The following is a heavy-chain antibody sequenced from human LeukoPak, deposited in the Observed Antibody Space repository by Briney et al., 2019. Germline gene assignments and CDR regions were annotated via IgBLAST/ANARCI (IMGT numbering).Heavy chain of an antibody. J-gene: IGHJ3*02. V-gene: IGHV4-38-2*02. Sequence: SGTLSLTCTVSGYSISSGYYWGWIRQPPGKGLEWIGSIYHSGSTYYTPSLKSRVTISVDTSKNQFSLKLSSVTAADTAVYYCARVGLVWVRTYDFWSGYAFDIWGQGTMVTVSS. D-gene: IGHD3-3*01. CDR1: GYSISSGYY. CDR3: ARVGLVWVRTYDFWSGYAFDI. CDR2: IYHSGST.